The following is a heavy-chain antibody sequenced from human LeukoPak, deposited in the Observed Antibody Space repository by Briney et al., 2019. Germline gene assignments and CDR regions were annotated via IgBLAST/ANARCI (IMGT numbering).Heavy chain of an antibody. D-gene: IGHD2-2*01. CDR1: GFTLSSYW. V-gene: IGHV3-7*01. CDR3: ARVYQSTSGRAIDY. CDR2: IKQDGSAK. J-gene: IGHJ4*02. Sequence: GGSLRLSCAASGFTLSSYWMSWVRQAPGKGLEWVANIKQDGSAKDYVDSVKGRFTISRENAKDSLYLQMNSLRVDDTAIYYCARVYQSTSGRAIDYWGQGTLVTVSS.